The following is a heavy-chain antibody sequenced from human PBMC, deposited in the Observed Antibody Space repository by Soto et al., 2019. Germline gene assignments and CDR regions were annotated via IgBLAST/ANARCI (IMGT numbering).Heavy chain of an antibody. Sequence: QVQLVQSGAEVKKPGSSVKVSCKASGGTFSSYAISWVRQAPGQGLEWMGGIIPIFGTANYAQKFQGRVTITADESTSTAYMELRSRRSGDTAVYYCASAKGTGYCSGGSCPWGGMDVWGQGTTVTVSS. J-gene: IGHJ6*02. CDR2: IIPIFGTA. D-gene: IGHD2-15*01. CDR1: GGTFSSYA. CDR3: ASAKGTGYCSGGSCPWGGMDV. V-gene: IGHV1-69*12.